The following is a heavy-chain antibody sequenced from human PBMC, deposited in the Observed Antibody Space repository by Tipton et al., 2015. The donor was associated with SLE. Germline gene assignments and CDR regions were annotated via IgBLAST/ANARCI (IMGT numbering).Heavy chain of an antibody. J-gene: IGHJ4*02. Sequence: SLRLSCAASGFTFSSYGMHWVRQAPGKGVEWVAVIWYDGSNKYYADSVKGRFTISRDNSKNTLYLQMNSLRAEDTAVYYCAKSSYSSGWSGIDYWGQGTLVTVSS. D-gene: IGHD6-19*01. V-gene: IGHV3-33*06. CDR1: GFTFSSYG. CDR3: AKSSYSSGWSGIDY. CDR2: IWYDGSNK.